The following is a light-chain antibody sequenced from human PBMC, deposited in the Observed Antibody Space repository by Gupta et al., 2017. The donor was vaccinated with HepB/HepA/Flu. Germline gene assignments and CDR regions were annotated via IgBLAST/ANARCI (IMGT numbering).Light chain of an antibody. CDR3: QQLKSYPLT. J-gene: IGKJ4*01. V-gene: IGKV1-9*01. CDR2: DAS. CDR1: QDISTY. Sequence: IQLTQSPSFLSASVGDSVTITCRASQDISTYVGWYQQKPGKAPKFLNYDASTLQSGVLSRFSGSGSGTEFTLTIRSLKPEDFATYYCQQLKSYPLTFGGGTKVEIK.